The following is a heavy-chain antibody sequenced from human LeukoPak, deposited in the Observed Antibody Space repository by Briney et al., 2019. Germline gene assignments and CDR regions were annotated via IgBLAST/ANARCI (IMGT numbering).Heavy chain of an antibody. Sequence: SETLSLTCTVSGGSISTYYWNWIRQPPGKGLEWIGYIYYSGSTNYNPSLKSRVTISVDTSKNQFSLKLSSVTAADTAVYYCARLRELATLHDAFDIWGRGTMVTVSS. CDR3: ARLRELATLHDAFDI. CDR1: GGSISTYY. V-gene: IGHV4-59*08. J-gene: IGHJ3*02. D-gene: IGHD5-24*01. CDR2: IYYSGST.